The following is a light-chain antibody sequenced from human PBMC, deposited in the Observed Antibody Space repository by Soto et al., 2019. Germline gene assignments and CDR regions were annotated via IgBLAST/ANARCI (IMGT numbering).Light chain of an antibody. CDR1: SSDVGAYNY. CDR2: DVS. CDR3: SSYTSATTYV. V-gene: IGLV2-14*01. Sequence: QSVLTQPASVSGSPGQSITISSTGTSSDVGAYNYDSWYQQYPGEAPKVIIYDVSHRPAGVSNRFSGSKSGNTASLTISGLQTQDEADYYCSSYTSATTYVFGAGTKDTDL. J-gene: IGLJ1*01.